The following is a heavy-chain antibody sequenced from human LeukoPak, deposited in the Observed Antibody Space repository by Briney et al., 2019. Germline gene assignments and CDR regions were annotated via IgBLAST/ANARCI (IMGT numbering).Heavy chain of an antibody. CDR3: AREWSSGWTSRWFDP. V-gene: IGHV1-18*01. D-gene: IGHD6-19*01. Sequence: ASVKVSCKASGYTFTSYGISWVRQAPGQGLEWMGWISAYNGNTNYAQKLQGRVTMTTDTSTSTAYMELRSLRSDDTAVYYCAREWSSGWTSRWFDPWGQGTLVTVSS. CDR2: ISAYNGNT. CDR1: GYTFTSYG. J-gene: IGHJ5*02.